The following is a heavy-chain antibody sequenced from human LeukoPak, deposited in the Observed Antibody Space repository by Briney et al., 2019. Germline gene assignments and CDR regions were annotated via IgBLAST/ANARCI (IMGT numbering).Heavy chain of an antibody. V-gene: IGHV3-21*01. CDR3: AREPGTSYYYGMDV. CDR2: ISSSSSYI. J-gene: IGHJ6*02. D-gene: IGHD6-13*01. Sequence: PGGSLRLSCAASGFTFSSYSMNWVRQAPGKGLEWVSSISSSSSYIYYADSVKGRFTISRDNAMNSLYLQMNSLRAEDTAVYYCAREPGTSYYYGMDVWGQGTTVTVSS. CDR1: GFTFSSYS.